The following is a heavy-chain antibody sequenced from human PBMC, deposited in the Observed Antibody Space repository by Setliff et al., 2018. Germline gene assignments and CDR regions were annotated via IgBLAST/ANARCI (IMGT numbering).Heavy chain of an antibody. J-gene: IGHJ6*03. V-gene: IGHV1-69*05. CDR1: GGTFSSYG. D-gene: IGHD5-18*01. CDR3: VREGVDTRSSTDYRYYMD. CDR2: TIPNFGTT. Sequence: SVKVSCKASGGTFSSYGISWVRQAPGQGLEWLGGTIPNFGTTNYAQEFQGRVTIITDESTSTAYMELSRLGSEDTAVYYCVREGVDTRSSTDYRYYMD.